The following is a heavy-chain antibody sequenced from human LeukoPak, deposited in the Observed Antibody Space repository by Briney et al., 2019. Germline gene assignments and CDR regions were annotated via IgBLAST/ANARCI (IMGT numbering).Heavy chain of an antibody. CDR1: GFTFSSYG. D-gene: IGHD4-23*01. J-gene: IGHJ4*02. V-gene: IGHV3-30*18. Sequence: GGSLRLSCAASGFTFSSYGMHWVRQAPGKGLEWVAVISYDGSNKYYADSVKGRFTISRDNSKNTLYLQMNSLRAEDTAVYYCAKDLTTVVTRGYFDYWGQGTLVTVSS. CDR2: ISYDGSNK. CDR3: AKDLTTVVTRGYFDY.